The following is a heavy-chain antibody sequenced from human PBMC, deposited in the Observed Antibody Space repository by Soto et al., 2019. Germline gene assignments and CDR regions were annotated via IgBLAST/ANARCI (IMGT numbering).Heavy chain of an antibody. Sequence: LRLSCAASGFTFSSYAMSWVRQAPGKGLEWVSAISGSGGSTYYADSVKGRFTISRDNSKNTLYLQMNSLRAEDTAVYYCASSGWYLDAFDIWGQGTMVTVSS. CDR3: ASSGWYLDAFDI. J-gene: IGHJ3*02. CDR2: ISGSGGST. D-gene: IGHD6-19*01. V-gene: IGHV3-23*01. CDR1: GFTFSSYA.